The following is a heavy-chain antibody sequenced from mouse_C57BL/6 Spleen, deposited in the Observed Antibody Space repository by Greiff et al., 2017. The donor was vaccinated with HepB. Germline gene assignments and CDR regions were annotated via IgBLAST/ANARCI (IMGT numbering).Heavy chain of an antibody. CDR3: TNPGTRYFDV. D-gene: IGHD3-3*01. CDR2: IDPETGGT. CDR1: GYTFTDYE. Sequence: VQLQQSGAELVRPGASVTLSCKASGYTFTDYEMHWVKQTPVHGLEWIGAIDPETGGTAYNQKFKGKAILTADKSSSTAYMELRSLTSEDSAVYYCTNPGTRYFDVWGTGTTVTVSS. V-gene: IGHV1-15*01. J-gene: IGHJ1*03.